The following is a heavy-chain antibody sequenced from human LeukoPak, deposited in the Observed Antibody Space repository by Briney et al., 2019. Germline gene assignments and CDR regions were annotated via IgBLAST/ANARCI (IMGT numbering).Heavy chain of an antibody. D-gene: IGHD2-15*01. V-gene: IGHV3-30*18. J-gene: IGHJ6*02. CDR2: ISYDESDK. CDR1: GFTFSNYG. Sequence: PGGSLRLSCAASGFTFSNYGMHWVRQAPGKGLEWVAVISYDESDKYYADSVKGRFTISRDNSKNTLYLQMNSLRPEDTAVYYCAKGVVAATNAAYYGMDVLGQGTTVTVSS. CDR3: AKGVVAATNAAYYGMDV.